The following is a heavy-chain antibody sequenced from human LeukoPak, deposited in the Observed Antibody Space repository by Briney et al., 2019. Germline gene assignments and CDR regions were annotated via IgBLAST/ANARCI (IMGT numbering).Heavy chain of an antibody. CDR3: ARASGYSSGWQGFAFFDY. V-gene: IGHV3-30-3*01. Sequence: PGRSLRLPCAASGFTFSSYAMHWVRQAPGKGLEWVAVISYDGSNKYYADSVKGRFTISRDNSKNTLYLQMNSLRAEDTAVYYCARASGYSSGWQGFAFFDYWGQGTLVTVSS. CDR1: GFTFSSYA. D-gene: IGHD6-19*01. J-gene: IGHJ4*02. CDR2: ISYDGSNK.